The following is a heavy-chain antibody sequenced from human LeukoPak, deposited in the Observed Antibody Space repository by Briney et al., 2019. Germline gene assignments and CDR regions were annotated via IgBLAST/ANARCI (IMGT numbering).Heavy chain of an antibody. J-gene: IGHJ4*02. CDR2: IKQDGSEK. D-gene: IGHD1-26*01. CDR3: ARDLRGSYDY. Sequence: GGSLRLSCAASGFTFTSYWMTWVRQAPGKGLEWVANIKQDGSEKYYVDSVKGRFTISRDNAKNSVYLQMNSLRAEDTAVCYCARDLRGSYDYWGQGTLVTVSS. V-gene: IGHV3-7*01. CDR1: GFTFTSYW.